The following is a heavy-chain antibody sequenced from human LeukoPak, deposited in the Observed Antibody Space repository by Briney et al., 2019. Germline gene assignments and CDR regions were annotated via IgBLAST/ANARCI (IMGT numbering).Heavy chain of an antibody. V-gene: IGHV4-59*01. J-gene: IGHJ1*01. Sequence: SETLSLTCTVSGGSISTYYWNWIRQPPGKGLEWIGYIYHSGSTNYNPSLQSRVTISVDASKNQFSLNLNSVTAADTAVYYCARGGAARLHFQNWGKGTLVTVSS. D-gene: IGHD6-6*01. CDR2: IYHSGST. CDR3: ARGGAARLHFQN. CDR1: GGSISTYY.